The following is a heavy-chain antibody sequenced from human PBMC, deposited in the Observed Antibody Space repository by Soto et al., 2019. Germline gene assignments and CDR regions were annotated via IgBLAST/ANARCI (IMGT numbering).Heavy chain of an antibody. CDR2: MNPNSGNT. D-gene: IGHD4-17*01. CDR3: ARGSRTVTTFYYYYGMDV. CDR1: GYTFTSYD. Sequence: QVQLVQSGAEVKKPGASVKVSSKASGYTFTSYDINWVRQATGQGLESMGWMNPNSGNTGYAQKFQGRVTMTRNTSISTAYMELSSLRSEDTAVYYCARGSRTVTTFYYYYGMDVWGQGTTVTVSS. V-gene: IGHV1-8*01. J-gene: IGHJ6*02.